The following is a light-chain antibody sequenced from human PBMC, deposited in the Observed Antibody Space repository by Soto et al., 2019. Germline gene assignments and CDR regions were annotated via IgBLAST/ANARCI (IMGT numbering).Light chain of an antibody. J-gene: IGLJ2*01. V-gene: IGLV2-14*01. Sequence: QSALTQPASVSGSPGQSLTISCTGTSSDVGGYNYVSWYQQHPGKAPKLMIYDVSNRPSGVSNRFSGSKSGNTASLTISGLQAEDEADYYCSSYTSSSTGVVFGGGTKVTVL. CDR3: SSYTSSSTGVV. CDR1: SSDVGGYNY. CDR2: DVS.